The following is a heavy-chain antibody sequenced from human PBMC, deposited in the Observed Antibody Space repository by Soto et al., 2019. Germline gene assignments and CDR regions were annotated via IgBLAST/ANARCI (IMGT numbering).Heavy chain of an antibody. J-gene: IGHJ6*02. CDR1: GGSVNSGTYY. CDR3: ARERWDSSGRYGMDV. CDR2: IYYSEST. D-gene: IGHD6-19*01. Sequence: PSETLSLTCTVSGGSVNSGTYYWSWIRQPPGKGLEWIGNIYYSESTNYNPSLRSRITISVDSSKNQFSLKLSSVTAADMAVYYCARERWDSSGRYGMDVWGQGTTVTVSS. V-gene: IGHV4-61*01.